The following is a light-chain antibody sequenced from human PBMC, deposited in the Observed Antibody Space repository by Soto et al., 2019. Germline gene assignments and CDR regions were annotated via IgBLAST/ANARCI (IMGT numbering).Light chain of an antibody. Sequence: QSALTQPPSASGSPGQSVTISCTGTSSDVGGYNYVSWYQQHPGKAPKLMIYDVNKRPSGVPDRFSDSKSGNTASLTVSGLQAEDEADYYCSSYGGSNNFVVFGGGTKLTVL. V-gene: IGLV2-8*01. CDR1: SSDVGGYNY. CDR3: SSYGGSNNFVV. CDR2: DVN. J-gene: IGLJ2*01.